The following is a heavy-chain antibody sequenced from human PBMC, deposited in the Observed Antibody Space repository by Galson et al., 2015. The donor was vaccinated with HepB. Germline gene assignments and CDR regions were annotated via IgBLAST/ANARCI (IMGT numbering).Heavy chain of an antibody. CDR3: ARRGRGSYCDY. J-gene: IGHJ4*02. D-gene: IGHD1-26*01. CDR1: GGSISNFY. V-gene: IGHV4-39*01. Sequence: ETLSLTCTVSGGSISNFYWNWIRQPPGKGLEWIGNIYYNGNTYYNPSLKSRVTISVDTSKNQFSLKLSSVTAADTAVYYCARRGRGSYCDYWGQGTLVTVSS. CDR2: IYYNGNT.